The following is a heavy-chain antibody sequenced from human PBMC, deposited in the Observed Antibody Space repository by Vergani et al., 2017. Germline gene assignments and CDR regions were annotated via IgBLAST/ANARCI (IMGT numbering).Heavy chain of an antibody. CDR3: TTDYYDFWSGYYYYMDV. D-gene: IGHD3-3*01. CDR1: GFTFSNAW. J-gene: IGHJ6*03. V-gene: IGHV3-15*01. Sequence: VQLVESGGGLVKPGGSLRLSCAASGFTFSNAWMSWVRQAPGKGLEWVGRIKSKTDGGTTDYAAPVKGRFTISRDDSKNTLYLQMNSLKTEDTAVYYCTTDYYDFWSGYYYYMDVWGKGTTVTVSS. CDR2: IKSKTDGGTT.